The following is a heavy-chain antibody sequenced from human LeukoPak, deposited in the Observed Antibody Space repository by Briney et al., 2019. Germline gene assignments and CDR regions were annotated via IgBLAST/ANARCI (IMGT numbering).Heavy chain of an antibody. CDR1: GFTFSDYW. CDR2: ISNSGSTI. J-gene: IGHJ4*02. V-gene: IGHV3-23*01. Sequence: GGSLRLSCAASGFTFSDYWMSWVRQAPGKGLEWLSHISNSGSTIYYADSVKGRFTVSRDNSKNTLYLQMNSLRAEDTAVYYCAKDRLKLWSFDYWGQGTLVTVSS. D-gene: IGHD5-18*01. CDR3: AKDRLKLWSFDY.